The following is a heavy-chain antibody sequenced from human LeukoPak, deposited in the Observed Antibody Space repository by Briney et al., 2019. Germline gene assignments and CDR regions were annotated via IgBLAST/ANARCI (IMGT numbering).Heavy chain of an antibody. CDR1: GFTFSSYA. CDR3: ARDPNWGLLFDY. Sequence: PGGSLRLSCAASGFTFSSYAMHWVRQAPGKGLEWVAVISYDGSNKYYADSVRGRFTISRDNSKNTLYLQMNSLRAEDTAVYYCARDPNWGLLFDYWGQGTLVTVSS. CDR2: ISYDGSNK. J-gene: IGHJ4*02. D-gene: IGHD7-27*01. V-gene: IGHV3-30-3*01.